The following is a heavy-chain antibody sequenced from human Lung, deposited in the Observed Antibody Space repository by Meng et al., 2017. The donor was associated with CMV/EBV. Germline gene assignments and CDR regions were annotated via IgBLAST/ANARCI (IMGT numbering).Heavy chain of an antibody. J-gene: IGHJ6*02. D-gene: IGHD2-2*01. Sequence: ASXXVSCKASGYTFTSYGISWVRQAPGQGLEWMGWISAYNGNTGYAQKFQGRVTMTTDTSTSTAYMELRSLRSDDTAVYYCAREMDCSSTSCYVLPNYYYYGMDVWGQGTTVTVSS. CDR2: ISAYNGNT. CDR3: AREMDCSSTSCYVLPNYYYYGMDV. CDR1: GYTFTSYG. V-gene: IGHV1-18*01.